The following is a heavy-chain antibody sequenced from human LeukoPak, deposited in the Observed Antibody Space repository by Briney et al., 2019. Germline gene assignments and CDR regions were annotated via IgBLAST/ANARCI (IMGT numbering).Heavy chain of an antibody. D-gene: IGHD3-16*01. V-gene: IGHV1-69*13. CDR3: ARNLQSYQFDP. CDR2: IIPIFHTA. J-gene: IGHJ5*02. Sequence: SVKVSCKASGGTFSNSDISCVRQAPGQGLEWMGGIIPIFHTANYAQKFQGRVTITADESTTTAYMELSSLRSEDTAMYYCARNLQSYQFDPWGQGTLVTVSS. CDR1: GGTFSNSD.